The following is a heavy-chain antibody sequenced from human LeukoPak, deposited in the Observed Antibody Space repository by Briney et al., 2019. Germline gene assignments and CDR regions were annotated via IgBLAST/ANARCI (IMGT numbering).Heavy chain of an antibody. CDR3: VKDLLAIDYGYLFDC. J-gene: IGHJ4*02. CDR1: SGFTAASGFTFRHYG. D-gene: IGHD4-17*01. Sequence: GGSLRLSCAASGFTAASGFTFRHYGMHWGRQAPGRELEWVAVISYDGSNRYYADSVKGRFTISRDNSKKTLYLQMNSLRVEDTAVYYCVKDLLAIDYGYLFDCWGQGTPVTVSS. CDR2: ISYDGSNR. V-gene: IGHV3-30*18.